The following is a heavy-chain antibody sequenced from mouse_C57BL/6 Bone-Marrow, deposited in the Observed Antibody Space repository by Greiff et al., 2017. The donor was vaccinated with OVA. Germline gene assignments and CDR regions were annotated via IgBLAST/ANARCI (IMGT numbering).Heavy chain of an antibody. CDR3: ARHHPFRYFDV. J-gene: IGHJ1*03. CDR2: ISNGGGST. Sequence: EVKLVESGGGLVQPGGSLKLSCAASEFTFSDYYMYWVRQTPEKRLEWVAYISNGGGSTYYPDTVKGRFTISRDNAKNTLYLQMSRLKSEDTAMYYCARHHPFRYFDVWGTGTTVTVSS. V-gene: IGHV5-12*01. CDR1: EFTFSDYY.